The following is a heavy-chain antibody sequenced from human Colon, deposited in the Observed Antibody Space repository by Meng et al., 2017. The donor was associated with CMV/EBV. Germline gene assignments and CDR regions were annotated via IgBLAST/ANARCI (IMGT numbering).Heavy chain of an antibody. V-gene: IGHV4-59*01. D-gene: IGHD4-11*01. CDR3: ARGGDYSNTGYYYGMDV. CDR1: ADGIPPFSITTFY. J-gene: IGHJ6*02. Sequence: SETLSLTCTISADGIPPFSITTFYGTWIRQPPGKGLEWIGHVFHTGSTNYNPSLKSRVTVSLDTSKSQLSLNLYSLTSADTAVYYCARGGDYSNTGYYYGMDVWGQGTTVTAS. CDR2: VFHTGST.